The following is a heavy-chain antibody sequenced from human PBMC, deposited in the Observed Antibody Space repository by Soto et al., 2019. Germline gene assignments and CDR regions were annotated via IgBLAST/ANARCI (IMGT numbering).Heavy chain of an antibody. CDR2: IKCDGSDK. J-gene: IGHJ6*02. V-gene: IGHV3-7*03. Sequence: GGSLRLSCAASGFTFISSWMHWGCQAPEKGLQWVADIKCDGSDKYYVVSVKGRLTISRDNAKKSLYLQENSLRPEDMTVYFCVRDDFWSDYYISFYYYGMDVCGQGTTVTVSS. CDR3: VRDDFWSDYYISFYYYGMDV. D-gene: IGHD3-3*01. CDR1: GFTFISSW.